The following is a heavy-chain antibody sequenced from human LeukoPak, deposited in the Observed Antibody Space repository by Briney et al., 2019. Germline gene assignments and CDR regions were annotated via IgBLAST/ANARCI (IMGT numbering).Heavy chain of an antibody. Sequence: ASVKVSCKASGYIFTDYYIHWVRQAPGQGLEWMGWMSPNSGGTNYAQKFQGRVTMTRDTSISTAYMELTRLRSDDTAVYYCARDHQLPLLGWFDPWGQGTLVTVSS. CDR3: ARDHQLPLLGWFDP. V-gene: IGHV1-2*02. CDR2: MSPNSGGT. D-gene: IGHD2-2*01. J-gene: IGHJ5*02. CDR1: GYIFTDYY.